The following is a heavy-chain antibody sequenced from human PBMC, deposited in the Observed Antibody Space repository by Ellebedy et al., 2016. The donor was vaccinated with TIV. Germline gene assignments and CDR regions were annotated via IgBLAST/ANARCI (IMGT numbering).Heavy chain of an antibody. Sequence: GESLKISXAASGFTFSSYSMNWVRQAPGKGLEWVSSISSSSSYIYYADSVKGRFTISRDNAKNSLYLQMNSLRAEDTAVYYCASLCSSTSCYVGFDYWGQGTLVTVSS. V-gene: IGHV3-21*01. J-gene: IGHJ4*02. D-gene: IGHD2-2*01. CDR2: ISSSSSYI. CDR1: GFTFSSYS. CDR3: ASLCSSTSCYVGFDY.